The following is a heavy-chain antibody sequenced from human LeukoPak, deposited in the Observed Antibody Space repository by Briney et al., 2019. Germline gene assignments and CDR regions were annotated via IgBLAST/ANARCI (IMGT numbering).Heavy chain of an antibody. CDR3: ARETIAVALKNWYFDL. V-gene: IGHV4-59*01. CDR2: IFYSGRT. CDR1: GGSISNYY. J-gene: IGHJ2*01. D-gene: IGHD6-13*01. Sequence: SETVSLICSVSGGSISNYYWSCIPQPREKGLECIGSIFYSGRTIYSPSLKRRVTISVDTSKKQFSLKLITVTAADTAVYYCARETIAVALKNWYFDLWGRGTLVTVS.